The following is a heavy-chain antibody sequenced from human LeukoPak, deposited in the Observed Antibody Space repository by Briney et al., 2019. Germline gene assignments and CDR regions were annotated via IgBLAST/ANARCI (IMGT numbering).Heavy chain of an antibody. CDR3: ARDKWGGFDY. CDR1: GFTFRSYE. D-gene: IGHD7-27*01. CDR2: ISSSGSTI. V-gene: IGHV3-48*03. Sequence: AGGSLRLSCAASGFTFRSYEMNWVRQAPGKGLEWVSYISSSGSTIYYADSVKGRFTISRDNAKNSLYLQMNSLRAEDTAVYYCARDKWGGFDYWGQGTLVTVSS. J-gene: IGHJ4*02.